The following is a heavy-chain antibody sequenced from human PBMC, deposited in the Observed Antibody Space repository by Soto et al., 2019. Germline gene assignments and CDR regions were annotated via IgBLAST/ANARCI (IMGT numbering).Heavy chain of an antibody. J-gene: IGHJ4*02. CDR2: IYYSGST. CDR3: ARHTPAISISDH. CDR1: GCSISSYY. V-gene: IGHV4-39*01. D-gene: IGHD2-15*01. Sequence: SETLSLTCTVSGCSISSYYWGWIRQPPGKGLEWIGSIYYSGSTYYNPSLKSRVTISVDTSKNQFSLKLSSVTAADTAVYYCARHTPAISISDHWGQGTLVTVSS.